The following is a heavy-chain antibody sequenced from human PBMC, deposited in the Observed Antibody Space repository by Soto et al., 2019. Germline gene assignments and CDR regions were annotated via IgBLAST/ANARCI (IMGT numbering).Heavy chain of an antibody. CDR3: ARVASWAARNWFAP. CDR2: INPNTGGT. CDR1: GYTFTGYF. D-gene: IGHD2-15*01. Sequence: QVQLVQSGAEVKKPGASVKVSCKASGYTFTGYFIHWVRDVPGQGLEYLGWINPNTGGTDYAQKFQGGVIMTRDTSISTVIIDLKRRTSAGPAVYYCARVASWAARNWFAPWGQGTLVTVSS. V-gene: IGHV1-2*02. J-gene: IGHJ5*02.